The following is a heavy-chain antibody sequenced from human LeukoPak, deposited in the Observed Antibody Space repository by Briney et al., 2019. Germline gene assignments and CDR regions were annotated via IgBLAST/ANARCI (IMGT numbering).Heavy chain of an antibody. CDR3: ARTTSMSYVGDAFDI. V-gene: IGHV3-74*01. CDR1: GFTFSTYW. Sequence: GGSLRLSCAASGFTFSTYWMHWVRQAPGKWLVWVSRINSDGSSTTYADSVKGRFTISRDNAKNTLYLQMNSLRAEDTAVYYCARTTSMSYVGDAFDIWGQGTMVTVSS. J-gene: IGHJ3*02. D-gene: IGHD1-26*01. CDR2: INSDGSST.